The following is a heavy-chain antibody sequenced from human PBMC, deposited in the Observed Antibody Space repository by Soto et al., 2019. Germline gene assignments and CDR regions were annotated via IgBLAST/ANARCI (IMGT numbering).Heavy chain of an antibody. CDR3: AREGILLLGAFDI. CDR1: GGSINNYY. Sequence: PSETLSLNCSVSGGSINNYYWNWVRQTPGKGLEWIGYIYYTGSTHYNPSLKSRVTMSVDTSKNQFSLTLTSVTAADTAVYFCAREGILLLGAFDIWGQGTVVTVSS. V-gene: IGHV4-59*01. CDR2: IYYTGST. J-gene: IGHJ3*02. D-gene: IGHD3-9*01.